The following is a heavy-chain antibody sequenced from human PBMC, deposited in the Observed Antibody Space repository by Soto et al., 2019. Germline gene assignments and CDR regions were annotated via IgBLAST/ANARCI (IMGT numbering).Heavy chain of an antibody. CDR3: ARLLGYDFWSGPSSTNWFDP. V-gene: IGHV5-51*01. D-gene: IGHD3-3*01. CDR1: GYSFTSYW. CDR2: IYPGDSDT. Sequence: PGESLKISCKGSGYSFTSYWIGWVRQMPGKGLEWMGIIYPGDSDTRYSPSFQGQVTISADKSISTAYLQWSSLKASDTAMYYWARLLGYDFWSGPSSTNWFDPWGQGTLVTVSS. J-gene: IGHJ5*02.